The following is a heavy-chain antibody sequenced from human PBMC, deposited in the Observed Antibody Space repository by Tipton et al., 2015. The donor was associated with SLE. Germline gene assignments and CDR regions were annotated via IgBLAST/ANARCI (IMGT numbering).Heavy chain of an antibody. J-gene: IGHJ3*02. V-gene: IGHV4-59*12. CDR2: IYYSGST. CDR3: ARGTAKYQFILSNGFDM. D-gene: IGHD2-2*01. CDR1: GGSISSYY. Sequence: TLSLTCTVSGGSISSYYWSWIRQPPGKGLEWIGHIYYSGSTNYNPSLKSRVTISLDTSKNQFSLKLTSVTAADTAVYYCARGTAKYQFILSNGFDMWGQGTMVTVTS.